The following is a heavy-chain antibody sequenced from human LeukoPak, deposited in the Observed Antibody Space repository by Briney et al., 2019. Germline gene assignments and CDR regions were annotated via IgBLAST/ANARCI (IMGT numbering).Heavy chain of an antibody. CDR3: ARDIYYRMDA. V-gene: IGHV3-74*01. J-gene: IGHJ6*02. CDR2: INSDGSST. Sequence: GGSLRLSCEASGFTFGTYWMHWVRQVPGKGLVWVSRINSDGSSTTYADSVKGRFTISRDNAKNTLYLQMNNLRDGDTGVYYCARDIYYRMDAWGQGTTVTVSS. CDR1: GFTFGTYW.